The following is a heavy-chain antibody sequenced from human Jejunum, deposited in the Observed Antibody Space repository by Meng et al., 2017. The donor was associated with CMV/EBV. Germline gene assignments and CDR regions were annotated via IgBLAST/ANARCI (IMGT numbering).Heavy chain of an antibody. J-gene: IGHJ5*02. CDR2: IYPGDSDT. CDR1: RYPFSNCL. Sequence: ASRYPFSNCLVGGGGQTPGKGLECMGIIYPGDSDTRNSPAVQGQVTISNDKSKRTAYLQGSSLRASDTAIYYWARGGGSRGFDPWGQGTVVTVSS. CDR3: ARGGGSRGFDP. V-gene: IGHV5-51*01. D-gene: IGHD3-16*01.